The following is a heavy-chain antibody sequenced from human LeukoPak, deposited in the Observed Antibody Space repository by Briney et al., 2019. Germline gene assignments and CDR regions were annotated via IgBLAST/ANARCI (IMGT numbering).Heavy chain of an antibody. CDR2: INPNSGGT. D-gene: IGHD3-22*01. CDR1: GYTFTGYY. Sequence: ASVKVSCKASGYTFTGYYMHWVRQAPGQGLEWMGWINPNSGGTNYAQKFQGWVTMTRDTSISTAYMELSRLRSDDTAVYCCARSYYYDSSGYYDAFDIWGQGTMVTVSS. V-gene: IGHV1-2*04. CDR3: ARSYYYDSSGYYDAFDI. J-gene: IGHJ3*02.